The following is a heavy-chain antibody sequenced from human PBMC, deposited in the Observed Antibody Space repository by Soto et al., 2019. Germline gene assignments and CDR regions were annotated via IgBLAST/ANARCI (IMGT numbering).Heavy chain of an antibody. J-gene: IGHJ3*01. V-gene: IGHV2-5*02. Sequence: QITLKESGPTLVEPTQTLTLTCTFSGFSLTTRQVGVGWIRQPPGQALEWLAVIYWDNDKRYSPSLERRLTITKDTSKNQVVLTMTNMDPMDTATYYCARLMITYGGVIADDAFDVWGQGTMVTVSS. D-gene: IGHD3-16*02. CDR3: ARLMITYGGVIADDAFDV. CDR2: IYWDNDK. CDR1: GFSLTTRQVG.